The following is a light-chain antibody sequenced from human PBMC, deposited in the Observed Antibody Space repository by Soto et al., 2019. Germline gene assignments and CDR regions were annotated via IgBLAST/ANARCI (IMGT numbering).Light chain of an antibody. J-gene: IGLJ3*02. Sequence: QSALTQPRSVSGSPGQSVTISCTGTSSDVGGYDYVSWYQQHPGKAPKFMIYDVTKRPSGVPDRFSGSKSGNTASLTISGLQAEDEAEYYCCSYAGSFSWVFGGGTQLTVL. V-gene: IGLV2-11*01. CDR2: DVT. CDR3: CSYAGSFSWV. CDR1: SSDVGGYDY.